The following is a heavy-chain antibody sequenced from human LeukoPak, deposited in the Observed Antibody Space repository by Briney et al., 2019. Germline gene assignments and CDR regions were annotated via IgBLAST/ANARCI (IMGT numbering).Heavy chain of an antibody. Sequence: GGSLRLSCAASGFTFSSYWMSWVRRAPGKGLEWVANIKQDGSEKYYVDSVKGRFTISRDNAKNSLYLQMNSLRAEDTAVYYCARDSSSWNNWFDPWGQGTLVTVSS. D-gene: IGHD6-13*01. CDR1: GFTFSSYW. CDR3: ARDSSSWNNWFDP. CDR2: IKQDGSEK. J-gene: IGHJ5*02. V-gene: IGHV3-7*01.